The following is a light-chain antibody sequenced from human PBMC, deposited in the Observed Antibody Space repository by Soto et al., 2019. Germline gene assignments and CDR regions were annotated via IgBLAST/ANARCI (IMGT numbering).Light chain of an antibody. Sequence: DIQMTQSPSTLSASIGARDTITCRASQNIDSWLAWYQQKPGKAPKLLIYKASSLESGIPSRFSGSGSGTEFTLAISSLQPDDFATYYCQQYRDSWTFGQGTKVEIK. CDR2: KAS. J-gene: IGKJ1*01. CDR1: QNIDSW. CDR3: QQYRDSWT. V-gene: IGKV1-5*03.